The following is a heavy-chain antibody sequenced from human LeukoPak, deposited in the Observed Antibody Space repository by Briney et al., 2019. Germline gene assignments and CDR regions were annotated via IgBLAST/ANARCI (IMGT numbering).Heavy chain of an antibody. CDR2: ISYDGSNK. D-gene: IGHD6-13*01. Sequence: GGSLRLSCAASGFTFSSYAMHWVRQAPGKGLEWVAVISYDGSNKYYADSVKGRFTISRDNSKNTLYLQMNSLRAEDTAVYYCARDPAAAGTGYFDYWGQGTLVTVSS. CDR1: GFTFSSYA. J-gene: IGHJ4*02. CDR3: ARDPAAAGTGYFDY. V-gene: IGHV3-30*04.